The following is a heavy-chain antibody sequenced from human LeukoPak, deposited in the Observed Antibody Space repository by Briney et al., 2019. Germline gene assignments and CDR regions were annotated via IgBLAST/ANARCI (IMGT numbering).Heavy chain of an antibody. CDR2: IYTSGST. D-gene: IGHD1-26*01. V-gene: IGHV4-4*07. Sequence: SETLSLTCTVSGDSISSYYWSWIRQPAGRGLEWIGRIYTSGSTNYNPSLKTRVTISGDTSKNQFSLKLSSVTAADTAVYFCAREPRRSVGPTGFDYWGQGTLVTVSS. CDR3: AREPRRSVGPTGFDY. J-gene: IGHJ4*02. CDR1: GDSISSYY.